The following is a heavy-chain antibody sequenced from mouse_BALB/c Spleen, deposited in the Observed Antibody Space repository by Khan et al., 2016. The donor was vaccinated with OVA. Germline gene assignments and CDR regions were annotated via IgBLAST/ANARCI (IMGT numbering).Heavy chain of an antibody. J-gene: IGHJ4*01. Sequence: VQLKESGPGLVKPSQSLSLTCTVTGYSITSDYAWNWIRQFPGNKLEWMGYINYSGSTNYNPALKSRISITRDTSKNQFLLQLNYVTTADTATYYCARDGSRYNYAMDYWGQGTSVTVSS. CDR2: INYSGST. CDR1: GYSITSDYA. D-gene: IGHD2-3*01. CDR3: ARDGSRYNYAMDY. V-gene: IGHV3-2*02.